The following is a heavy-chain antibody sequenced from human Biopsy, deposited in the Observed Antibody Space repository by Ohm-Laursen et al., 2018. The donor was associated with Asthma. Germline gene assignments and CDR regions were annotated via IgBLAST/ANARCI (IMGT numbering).Heavy chain of an antibody. CDR1: GDIFSVFG. V-gene: IGHV1-69*01. Sequence: SSVKVSCKSSGDIFSVFGVNWVRQAPRQGLEWMGGLIPVLGTADYAPMFEGRVTITADESTSTAYLELTSLRFEDTAVYYCARGYSGTDRIVYYYSGMEVWGQGTTVTVSS. J-gene: IGHJ6*02. CDR2: LIPVLGTA. CDR3: ARGYSGTDRIVYYYSGMEV. D-gene: IGHD5-12*01.